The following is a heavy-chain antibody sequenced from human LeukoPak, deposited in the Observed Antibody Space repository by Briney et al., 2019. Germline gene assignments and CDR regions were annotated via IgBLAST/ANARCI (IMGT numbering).Heavy chain of an antibody. CDR1: GFTVSSNY. Sequence: GGSLRLSCAASGFTVSSNYMSWVRQAPGKGLEWVSVIYSGGSTYYADSVKGRFTISRDNSKNTLYLQMNSLRAEDTAVYYCARVQSAAYSYGTYYFDYWGQGTLVTVSS. CDR2: IYSGGST. CDR3: ARVQSAAYSYGTYYFDY. D-gene: IGHD5-18*01. V-gene: IGHV3-53*01. J-gene: IGHJ4*02.